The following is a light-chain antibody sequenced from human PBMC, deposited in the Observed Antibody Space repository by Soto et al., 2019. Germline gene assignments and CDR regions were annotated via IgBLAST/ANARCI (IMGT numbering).Light chain of an antibody. V-gene: IGKV1-39*01. CDR2: AAS. CDR1: QSISSH. Sequence: DIQMTQSPTSLSASVGDRVTITCRPSQSISSHLNWYKQKPGQAPQLLIFAASSLQSRVPSRFSGSGSGTDFTITINSVHPEDFATYYCQPTDTTPRTFGQGTNLEIK. J-gene: IGKJ2*01. CDR3: QPTDTTPRT.